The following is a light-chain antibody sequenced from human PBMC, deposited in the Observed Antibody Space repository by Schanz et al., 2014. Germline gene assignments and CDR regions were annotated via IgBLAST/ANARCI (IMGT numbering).Light chain of an antibody. V-gene: IGKV3-20*01. Sequence: EIVLTQSPGTLSLSPGERATLSCRASQSLRNNYLAWYQQKPVQAPRLLIYLSSSRATGIADRFSGRGSGTEFTLTISSLQSEDFAVYYCQQYNNWSWTFGQGTKVEIK. J-gene: IGKJ1*01. CDR3: QQYNNWSWT. CDR1: QSLRNNY. CDR2: LSS.